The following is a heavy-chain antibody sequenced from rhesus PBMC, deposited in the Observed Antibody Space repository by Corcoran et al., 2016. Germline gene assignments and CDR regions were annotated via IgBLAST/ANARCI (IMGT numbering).Heavy chain of an antibody. D-gene: IGHD6-31*01. CDR1: GGSISSGYYY. V-gene: IGHV4-122*02. CDR3: ARDGSRAGFDY. CDR2: ITYSGST. J-gene: IGHJ4*01. Sequence: QVQLQESGPGLVKPSETLSLTCAVSGGSISSGYYYWSWIRQPPGKGLEWIGYITYSGSTSDNPSLKSRVTISRDTSKNQFSLKLSSVTAADTAVYYCARDGSRAGFDYWGQGVLVTVSS.